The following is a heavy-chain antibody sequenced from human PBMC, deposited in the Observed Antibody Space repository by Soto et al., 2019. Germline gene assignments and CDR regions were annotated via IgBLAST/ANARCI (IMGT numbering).Heavy chain of an antibody. J-gene: IGHJ6*02. V-gene: IGHV3-11*01. CDR2: ISASSSTI. CDR1: GFTFSDYY. CDR3: ARRSGSSSLYFCYAMHV. Sequence: QVQLVESGGGLVKPGGSLRLSCAASGFTFSDYYMNWVRQAPGKGLEWVAYISASSSTIFYGDSVKGRFTISRDNAKNSLSLQMDSLRAEDTGVYYCARRSGSSSLYFCYAMHVWGQGTTVTVS. D-gene: IGHD2-15*01.